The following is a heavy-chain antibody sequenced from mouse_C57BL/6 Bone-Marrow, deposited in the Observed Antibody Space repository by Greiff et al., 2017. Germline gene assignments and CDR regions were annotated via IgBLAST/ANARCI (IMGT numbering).Heavy chain of an antibody. Sequence: QVQLQQPGAELVKPGASVKLSCKASGYTFTSYWMQWVKQRPGQGLEWIGEIDPSDSYTNYNQKFKGKATLTVDTSSSTAYMQLSSLTSEDSAVYYGASQTGTDFDYWGQGTTLTVSS. CDR3: ASQTGTDFDY. D-gene: IGHD4-1*01. J-gene: IGHJ2*01. V-gene: IGHV1-50*01. CDR1: GYTFTSYW. CDR2: IDPSDSYT.